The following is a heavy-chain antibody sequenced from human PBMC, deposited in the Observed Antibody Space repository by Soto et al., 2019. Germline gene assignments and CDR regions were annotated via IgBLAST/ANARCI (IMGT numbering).Heavy chain of an antibody. J-gene: IGHJ6*02. CDR3: AREVQIVGPTSCNNYGMDV. Sequence: QVQLVQSGAEVKTPGASVKVSCKASGYTFSSFGISWVRQAPGQGLEWMGWISAYNGNTNYAQNFQDRVTMTTDTSTTTAYMDLRTLKSDDTAVYYCAREVQIVGPTSCNNYGMDVWGQGTTVTVSS. CDR1: GYTFSSFG. V-gene: IGHV1-18*01. D-gene: IGHD1-26*01. CDR2: ISAYNGNT.